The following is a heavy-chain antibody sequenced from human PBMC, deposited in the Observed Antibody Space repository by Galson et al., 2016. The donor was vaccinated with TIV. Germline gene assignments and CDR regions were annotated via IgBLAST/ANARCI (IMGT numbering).Heavy chain of an antibody. Sequence: SLRLSCAASGFTLSDYYMTWIRQAPGKGLEWLSHISYSGSPKYDADSMKGRLTISRDIAKNSIYLDMSGLRAEDTAVYYCARYSGQYYAMDVWGQGTTVTVSS. CDR3: ARYSGQYYAMDV. J-gene: IGHJ6*02. CDR2: ISYSGSPK. V-gene: IGHV3-11*01. D-gene: IGHD1-26*01. CDR1: GFTLSDYY.